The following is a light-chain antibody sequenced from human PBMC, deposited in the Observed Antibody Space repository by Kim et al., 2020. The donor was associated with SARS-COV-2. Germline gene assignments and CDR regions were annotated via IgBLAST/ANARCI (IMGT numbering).Light chain of an antibody. J-gene: IGKJ1*01. Sequence: EIVLTQSPGTLSLSPGERATLSCRASQSVGSSFAWYQQKPGQAPRLLIYDAFSRATGIPARFSGSGSGTDFNLTISSLEPEDFAVYYCQQRGNWPLTFGQGTKVDIK. CDR2: DAF. CDR1: QSVGSS. CDR3: QQRGNWPLT. V-gene: IGKV3-11*01.